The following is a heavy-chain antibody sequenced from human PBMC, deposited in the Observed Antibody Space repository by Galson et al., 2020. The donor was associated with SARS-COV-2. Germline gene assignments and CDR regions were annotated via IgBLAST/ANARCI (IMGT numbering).Heavy chain of an antibody. J-gene: IGHJ4*02. CDR3: ARVPINQYDDSGYYYYFDY. Sequence: ASVKVSCKAPGYTLTGYYLHWVRQAPGQGLEWVGWISPNSGGTNYAQKFQGRVTMTRDTSISTAYMELSRLRSDDTAVYYCARVPINQYDDSGYYYYFDYWGQGTLVTVSS. CDR2: ISPNSGGT. D-gene: IGHD3-22*01. CDR1: GYTLTGYY. V-gene: IGHV1-2*02.